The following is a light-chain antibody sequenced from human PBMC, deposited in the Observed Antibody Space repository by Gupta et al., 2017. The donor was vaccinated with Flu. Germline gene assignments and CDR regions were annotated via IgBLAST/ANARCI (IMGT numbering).Light chain of an antibody. CDR3: CSTEISGDQTV. Sequence: GQTAWIACSGDAVPRKYVYWYQQKSGQAPLLVIYEDNARPSDIPDRFSGSRSGTMATLTITGAQAEDEADYFCCSTEISGDQTVFGGGTKLTVL. J-gene: IGLJ3*02. CDR1: AVPRKY. V-gene: IGLV3-10*01. CDR2: EDN.